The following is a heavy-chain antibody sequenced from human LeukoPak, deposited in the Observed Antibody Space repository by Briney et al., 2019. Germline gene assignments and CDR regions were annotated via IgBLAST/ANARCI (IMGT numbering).Heavy chain of an antibody. D-gene: IGHD2-2*01. CDR2: IYYSGST. CDR3: ARVPGESMPAKPKNYFDY. CDR1: GGSISSSSYY. Sequence: TPSETLSLTCTVSGGSISSSSYYWGWIRQPPGKGLEWIGSIYYSGSTYYNPSLKSRVTISVDTSKNQFSLKLSSVTAADTAVYYCARVPGESMPAKPKNYFDYWGQGTLVTVSS. V-gene: IGHV4-39*01. J-gene: IGHJ4*02.